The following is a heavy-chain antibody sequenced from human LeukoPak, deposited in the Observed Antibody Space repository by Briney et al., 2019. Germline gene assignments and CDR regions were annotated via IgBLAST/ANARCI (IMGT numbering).Heavy chain of an antibody. CDR3: AVVTETYYYYYMDV. J-gene: IGHJ6*03. CDR2: IYYSGST. Sequence: PSETLSLTCTVSGGYISSSSYYWGWIRQPPGKGLEWIGSIYYSGSTYYNPSLKSRVTISVDTSKNQFSLKLSSVTAADTAVYYCAVVTETYYYYYMDVWGKGTTVTVSS. CDR1: GGYISSSSYY. D-gene: IGHD2-21*02. V-gene: IGHV4-39*07.